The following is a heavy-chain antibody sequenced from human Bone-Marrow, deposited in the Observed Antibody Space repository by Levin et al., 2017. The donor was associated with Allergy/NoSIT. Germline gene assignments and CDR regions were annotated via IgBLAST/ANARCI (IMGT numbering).Heavy chain of an antibody. J-gene: IGHJ3*02. CDR2: IKQDGSEK. CDR1: GFTFSSYW. CDR3: ARDRATLLRYFDWLLMTPDAFDI. Sequence: GESLKISCAASGFTFSSYWMSWVRQAPGKGLEWVANIKQDGSEKYYVDSVKGRFTISRDNAKNSLYLQMNSLRAEDTAVYYCARDRATLLRYFDWLLMTPDAFDIWGQGTMVTVSS. D-gene: IGHD3-9*01. V-gene: IGHV3-7*01.